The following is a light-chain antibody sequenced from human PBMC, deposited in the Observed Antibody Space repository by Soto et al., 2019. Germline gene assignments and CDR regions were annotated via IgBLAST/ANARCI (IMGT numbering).Light chain of an antibody. CDR2: GAS. CDR1: RDISNN. J-gene: IGKJ1*01. V-gene: IGKV3-15*01. Sequence: SPGGRATLSCRASRDISNNLAWYQQRPGQPPRLLIYGASTRATGVPARFSGSGWGTDFTLTISGLQSDDFAVYYCQQYTSWQTFGQGTKVDIK. CDR3: QQYTSWQT.